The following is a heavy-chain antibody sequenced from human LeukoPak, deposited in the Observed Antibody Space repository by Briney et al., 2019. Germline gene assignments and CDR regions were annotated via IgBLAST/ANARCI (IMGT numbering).Heavy chain of an antibody. Sequence: PSETLSLTCAVYGGSFSGYYWSWIRQPPGKGLEWIGEINHSGSTNYNPSLKSRVTISVDTSKNQFSLKLSSVTAADTAVYYCARHRRFCSSTSCYIDYWGQGTLVTVSS. V-gene: IGHV4-34*01. CDR2: INHSGST. D-gene: IGHD2-2*01. CDR1: GGSFSGYY. CDR3: ARHRRFCSSTSCYIDY. J-gene: IGHJ4*02.